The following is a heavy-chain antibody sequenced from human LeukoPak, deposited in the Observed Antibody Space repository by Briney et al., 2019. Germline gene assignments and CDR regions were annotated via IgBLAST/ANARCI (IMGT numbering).Heavy chain of an antibody. CDR3: AREPYYYGSGSYLGY. J-gene: IGHJ4*02. CDR2: INPNSGGT. Sequence: ASVKVSCKASGYTFTGYYMHWVRQAPGQGLEWMGWINPNSGGTNYAQKFQGRVTMTRDTSISTAYMELSRLRSDDTAVYYCAREPYYYGSGSYLGYWGQGTLVTVSS. V-gene: IGHV1-2*02. D-gene: IGHD3-10*01. CDR1: GYTFTGYY.